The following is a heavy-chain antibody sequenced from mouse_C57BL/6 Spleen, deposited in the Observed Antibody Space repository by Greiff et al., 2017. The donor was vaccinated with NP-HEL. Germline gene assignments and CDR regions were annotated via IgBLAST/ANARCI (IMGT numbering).Heavy chain of an antibody. J-gene: IGHJ3*01. Sequence: EVKLMESGGGLVKPGGSLKLSCAASGFTFSSYAMSWVRQTPEKRLEWVATISDGGSYTYYPDNVKGRFTISRDNAKNNLYLQMSHLKSEDTAMYYCARESSIYGSSSAWFAYWGQGTLVTVSA. CDR1: GFTFSSYA. CDR2: ISDGGSYT. D-gene: IGHD1-1*01. V-gene: IGHV5-4*01. CDR3: ARESSIYGSSSAWFAY.